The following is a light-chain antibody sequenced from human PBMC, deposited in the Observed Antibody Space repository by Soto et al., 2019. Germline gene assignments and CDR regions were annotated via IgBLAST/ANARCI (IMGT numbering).Light chain of an antibody. CDR2: DVS. CDR3: CSYAGSDYV. Sequence: QSALTQPRSVSGSPGQSVTISCTGTSSDVGGYNYVSWYQQRPGKAPKLMIYDVSKRPSGVPDRFSGSKSGNTASLTISGLQAEDEADYYCCSYAGSDYVFGTGTKVTVL. CDR1: SSDVGGYNY. V-gene: IGLV2-11*01. J-gene: IGLJ1*01.